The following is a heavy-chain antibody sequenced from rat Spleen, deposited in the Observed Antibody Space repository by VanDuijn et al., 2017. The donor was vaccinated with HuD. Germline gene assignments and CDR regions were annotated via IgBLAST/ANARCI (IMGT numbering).Heavy chain of an antibody. CDR1: GFTFSDFY. V-gene: IGHV5-20*01. J-gene: IGHJ3*01. CDR3: ATGPRILRIDWFAY. CDR2: ITNASGRT. D-gene: IGHD1-6*01. Sequence: EVQLVESDGGLVQPGRSLKLSCATSGFTFSDFYMAWVRQAPTKGLELVATITNASGRTYYPDSVKGRFTVSRDTAQNILYLQMNSLRSEETATYYCATGPRILRIDWFAYWGQGTLVTVSS.